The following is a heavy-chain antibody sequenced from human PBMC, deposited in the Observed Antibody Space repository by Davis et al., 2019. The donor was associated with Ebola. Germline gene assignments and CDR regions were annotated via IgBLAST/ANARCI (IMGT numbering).Heavy chain of an antibody. Sequence: ASVKVSCKASGYTFTGYYMHWVRQAPGQGLEWMGWINPNSGGTNYAQKFQGRVTMTRDTSISTAYMELSRLRSDDTAVYYCARGKVLGVRLLHDAFDIWGQGTMVTVSS. CDR1: GYTFTGYY. CDR3: ARGKVLGVRLLHDAFDI. D-gene: IGHD1-26*01. CDR2: INPNSGGT. J-gene: IGHJ3*02. V-gene: IGHV1-2*02.